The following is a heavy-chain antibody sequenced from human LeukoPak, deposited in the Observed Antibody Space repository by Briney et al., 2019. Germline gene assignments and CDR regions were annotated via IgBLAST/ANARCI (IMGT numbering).Heavy chain of an antibody. CDR3: VSSGWSFDY. Sequence: PGGSLRLSCAASGFTFSSYAMHWVRQASGKGLEWVGRIRSKANSYATAYAASVKGRFTISRDNAKNSLYLQMNSLRAEDTAVYYCVSSGWSFDYWGQGTLVTVSS. J-gene: IGHJ4*02. D-gene: IGHD6-19*01. CDR2: IRSKANSYAT. CDR1: GFTFSSYA. V-gene: IGHV3-73*01.